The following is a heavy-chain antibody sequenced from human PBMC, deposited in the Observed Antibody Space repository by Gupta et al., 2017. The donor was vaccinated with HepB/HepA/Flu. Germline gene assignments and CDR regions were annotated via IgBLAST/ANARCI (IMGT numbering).Heavy chain of an antibody. D-gene: IGHD1-1*01. Sequence: QVQLQQWGAGLLKPSETLSLTCAMSGGSFKGYYWSWIRQPPGKGLEWIGEIDHTGRTYSFPSLESRITMSVDTSKNQFSLNLTYVTAADTAVYYWARVPATTKIPLRSFDFWGQGTVGTVSS. CDR3: ARVPATTKIPLRSFDF. V-gene: IGHV4-34*02. J-gene: IGHJ3*01. CDR1: GGSFKGYY. CDR2: IDHTGRT.